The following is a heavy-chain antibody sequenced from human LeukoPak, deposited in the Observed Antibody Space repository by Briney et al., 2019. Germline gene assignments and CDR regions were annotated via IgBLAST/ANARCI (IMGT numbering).Heavy chain of an antibody. CDR3: ARGRVAATSVTSY. Sequence: PSETLSLTCAVYGGSFSGYYWSWIRQPPGKGLEWIGEINHSGSTTYNSSLKSRVTISLDTSMNQFSLKLSSVTAADTAVYYCARGRVAATSVTSYWGQGTLVTVSS. D-gene: IGHD2-15*01. J-gene: IGHJ4*02. V-gene: IGHV4-34*01. CDR2: INHSGST. CDR1: GGSFSGYY.